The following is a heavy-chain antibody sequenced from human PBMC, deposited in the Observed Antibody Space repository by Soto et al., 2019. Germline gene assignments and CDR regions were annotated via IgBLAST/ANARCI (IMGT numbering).Heavy chain of an antibody. D-gene: IGHD1-26*01. Sequence: PGGSLRLSCAASGFTFSSYAMSWVRQAPGKGLEWVSAISGSGGSTYYADSVKGRFTISRDNSKNTLYLQMNSLRAEDTAVYYCAKRGGSYPGPYYYYGMDVWGQGTTVTVSS. V-gene: IGHV3-23*01. J-gene: IGHJ6*02. CDR1: GFTFSSYA. CDR2: ISGSGGST. CDR3: AKRGGSYPGPYYYYGMDV.